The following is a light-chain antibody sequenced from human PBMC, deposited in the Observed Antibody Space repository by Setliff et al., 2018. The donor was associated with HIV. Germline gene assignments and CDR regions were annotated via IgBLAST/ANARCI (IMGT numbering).Light chain of an antibody. CDR3: CSYTGDNVLYV. CDR2: EVN. CDR1: SSDIGSYNL. V-gene: IGLV2-23*02. J-gene: IGLJ1*01. Sequence: QSVLTQPASVSGSPGQSITISCTGTSSDIGSYNLVSWYQQHPGRAPKLIIYEVNKRPSEVSARFSASKSGNTASLTISELQADDEADYYCCSYTGDNVLYVFGTGTK.